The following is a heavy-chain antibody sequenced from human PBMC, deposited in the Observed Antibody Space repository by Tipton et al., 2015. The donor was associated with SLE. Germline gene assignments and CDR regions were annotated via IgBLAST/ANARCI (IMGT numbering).Heavy chain of an antibody. Sequence: TLSLTCAVYGGSFSGYYWSWIRQPPGKGLEWIGEISHSGGTNYNPSLKSRVTISVDTSKNQFSLKLSSVTAADTAVYYCARVGRLTMVQEAFDIWGQGTMVTVSS. CDR2: ISHSGGT. J-gene: IGHJ3*02. CDR1: GGSFSGYY. D-gene: IGHD3-10*01. V-gene: IGHV4-34*01. CDR3: ARVGRLTMVQEAFDI.